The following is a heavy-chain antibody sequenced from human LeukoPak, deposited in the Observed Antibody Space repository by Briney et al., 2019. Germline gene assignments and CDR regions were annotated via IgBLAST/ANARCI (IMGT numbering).Heavy chain of an antibody. D-gene: IGHD3-10*01. CDR3: ARDLMIRGVHDY. CDR1: GFTFSDYY. CDR2: ISTTGSST. V-gene: IGHV3-11*04. J-gene: IGHJ4*02. Sequence: GVLRLSCAASGFTFSDYYMSWVRQAPGKGLEWVSYISTTGSSTSYADSVRGRFTISRDNSKNSLYLQMNSLRAEDTAIYYCARDLMIRGVHDYWGRGTLVTVSS.